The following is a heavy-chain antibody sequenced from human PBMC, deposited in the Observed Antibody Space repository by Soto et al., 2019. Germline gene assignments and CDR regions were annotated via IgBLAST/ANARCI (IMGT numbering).Heavy chain of an antibody. D-gene: IGHD3-10*01. J-gene: IGHJ6*02. CDR1: GYTFTSYA. CDR3: ASSYYGSGNPKAYCDGLGV. V-gene: IGHV1-3*01. CDR2: INAGNGNT. Sequence: QVQLVQSGAEVKKPGASVKVSCKASGYTFTSYAMHWVRQAPGQRLEWMGWINAGNGNTKYSQKFQGRVTITRDTSASTAYMELSRLRTEDAAVYSCASSYYGSGNPKAYCDGLGVWGQGTTVTVSS.